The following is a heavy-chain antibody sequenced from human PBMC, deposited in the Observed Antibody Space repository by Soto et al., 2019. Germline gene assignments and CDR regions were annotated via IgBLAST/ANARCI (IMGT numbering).Heavy chain of an antibody. J-gene: IGHJ6*02. Sequence: GGSLRLSCAASGFTFSSYSMNWVRQAPGKGLEWVSSISSSSSYIYYADSVKGRFTISRDDATNSLYLQMNSLRAEDTAVYYCARDSATDYYCYGMDVWGQGTPVTVPS. CDR2: ISSSSSYI. D-gene: IGHD5-12*01. CDR3: ARDSATDYYCYGMDV. CDR1: GFTFSSYS. V-gene: IGHV3-21*01.